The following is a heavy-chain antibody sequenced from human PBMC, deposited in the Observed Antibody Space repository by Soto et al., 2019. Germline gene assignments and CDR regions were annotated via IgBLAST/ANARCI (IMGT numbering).Heavy chain of an antibody. J-gene: IGHJ4*02. D-gene: IGHD4-17*01. CDR2: ISGSGGST. CDR1: GFTFSSYA. V-gene: IGHV3-23*01. CDR3: AKDRGSYGDPSPIDY. Sequence: GSLRLSCAASGFTFSSYAMSWVRQAPGKGLEWVSAISGSGGSTYYADSVKGRFTISRDNSKNTLYLQMNSLRAEDTAVYYCAKDRGSYGDPSPIDYWGQGTLVTVSS.